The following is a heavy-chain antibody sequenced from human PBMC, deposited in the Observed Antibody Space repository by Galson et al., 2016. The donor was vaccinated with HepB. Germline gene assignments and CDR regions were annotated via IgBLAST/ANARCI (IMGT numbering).Heavy chain of an antibody. Sequence: SVKVSCKASGYTFTTYAMHWVRQAPGQRLEWMGWINPGSGNTKYSQKFQGRVTITRDTSARTAYMELSSLRSEDTAVYYCARGQHYYDSSGYYPNDAFHIWGQGTMVTVSS. V-gene: IGHV1-3*01. CDR1: GYTFTTYA. D-gene: IGHD3-22*01. J-gene: IGHJ3*02. CDR3: ARGQHYYDSSGYYPNDAFHI. CDR2: INPGSGNT.